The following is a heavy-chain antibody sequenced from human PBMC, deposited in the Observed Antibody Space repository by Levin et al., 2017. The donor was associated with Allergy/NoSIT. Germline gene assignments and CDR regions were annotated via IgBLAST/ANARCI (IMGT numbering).Heavy chain of an antibody. J-gene: IGHJ5*02. CDR1: GFSLSTSGVG. V-gene: IGHV2-5*01. Sequence: SGPTLVKPTETLTLTCTFSGFSLSTSGVGVGWIRQPPGKALEWLALIYWNDDKRYSPSLESRLTVTKDTSKNQVFLTMTNMDPVDTATYYCAHSPKRVGVTGVWFDPWGQGTLVTVSS. CDR3: AHSPKRVGVTGVWFDP. CDR2: IYWNDDK. D-gene: IGHD7-27*01.